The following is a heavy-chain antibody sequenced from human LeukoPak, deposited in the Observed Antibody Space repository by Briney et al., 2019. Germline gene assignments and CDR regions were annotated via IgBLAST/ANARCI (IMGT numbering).Heavy chain of an antibody. CDR1: GGSISSFY. J-gene: IGHJ5*02. CDR3: ARSRIAAAGRWFDP. Sequence: ETLSLTCTVSGGSISSFYWSWVRQAPGKGLEWVANIKQDGSEKYYVDSVKGRFTISRDNAKNSLYLQMNSLRAEDTAVYYCARSRIAAAGRWFDPWGQGTLVTVSS. CDR2: IKQDGSEK. D-gene: IGHD6-13*01. V-gene: IGHV3-7*05.